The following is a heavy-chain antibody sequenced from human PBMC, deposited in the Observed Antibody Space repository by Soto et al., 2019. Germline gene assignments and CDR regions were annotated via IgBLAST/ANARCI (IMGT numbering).Heavy chain of an antibody. CDR3: VTKYYDFWSGWGYFDY. D-gene: IGHD3-3*01. V-gene: IGHV3-35*01. CDR1: GFTFSNSD. CDR2: VSWNGSRT. J-gene: IGHJ4*02. Sequence: EVQLVESGGGLVQPGGSLRLSCAASGFTFSNSDMNWVHQAPGKGLEWVSGVSWNGSRTHYADSVKGRFIISRDNSRNTLYLQTSSLRAEDTAVYYCVTKYYDFWSGWGYFDYWGQGTLVTVSS.